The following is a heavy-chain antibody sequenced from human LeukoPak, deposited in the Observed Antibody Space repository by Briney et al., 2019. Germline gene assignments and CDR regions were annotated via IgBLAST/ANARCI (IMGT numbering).Heavy chain of an antibody. V-gene: IGHV1-69*01. Sequence: SVKVSCKASVGTFSSYAISWVRQAPGQGLEWMGGIIPIFGTANYAQKFQGRVTITADESTSTAYMELSSLRSEDTAVYYCARDQGEVPAAFDIWGQGTMVTVSS. D-gene: IGHD2-2*01. CDR3: ARDQGEVPAAFDI. CDR1: VGTFSSYA. CDR2: IIPIFGTA. J-gene: IGHJ3*02.